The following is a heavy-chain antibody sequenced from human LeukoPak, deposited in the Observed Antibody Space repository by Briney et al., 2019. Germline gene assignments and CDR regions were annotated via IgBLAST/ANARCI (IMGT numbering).Heavy chain of an antibody. D-gene: IGHD6-19*01. CDR1: GYTFINYN. J-gene: IGHJ4*02. CDR2: IIPSGGST. Sequence: APVKVSCKTSGYTFINYNIHWVRQAPGQGLEWMGIIIPSGGSTIYAQKFRGRVTMTRDTSTSTVYMELSSLSPEDTAVYYCARDFRSGWYYFDYWGQGTLVTVSS. V-gene: IGHV1-46*01. CDR3: ARDFRSGWYYFDY.